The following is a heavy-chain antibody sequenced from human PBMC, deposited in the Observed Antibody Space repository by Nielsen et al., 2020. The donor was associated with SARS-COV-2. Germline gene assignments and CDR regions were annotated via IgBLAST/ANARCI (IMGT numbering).Heavy chain of an antibody. V-gene: IGHV4-59*01. CDR2: IYYSGST. CDR3: ARVLNGATGGLYYYYGMDV. Sequence: WLRQPPGKGLEWIGYIYYSGSTNYNPSLKSRVTISVDTSKNQFSLKLSSVTAADTAVYYCARVLNGATGGLYYYYGMDVWGQGTTVTVSS. D-gene: IGHD2-8*01. J-gene: IGHJ6*02.